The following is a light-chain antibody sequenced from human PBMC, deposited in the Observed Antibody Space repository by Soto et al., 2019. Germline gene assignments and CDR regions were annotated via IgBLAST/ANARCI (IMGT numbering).Light chain of an antibody. J-gene: IGLJ1*01. V-gene: IGLV2-18*02. CDR2: EVS. CDR1: SSDVGSYNR. CDR3: SSYTSSSTYA. Sequence: QSALTQPPSVPGSPGQSVTISCTGTSSDVGSYNRVSWYQQPPGTAPKLMIYEVSNRPSGVPDRFSGSKSGNTASLTISGLQAEDEADYYCSSYTSSSTYAFGTGTKVTVL.